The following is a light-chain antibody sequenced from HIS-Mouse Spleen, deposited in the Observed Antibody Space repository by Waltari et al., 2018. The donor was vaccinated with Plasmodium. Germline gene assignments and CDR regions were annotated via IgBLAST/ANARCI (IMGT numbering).Light chain of an antibody. CDR3: CSYAGSSTNWV. V-gene: IGLV2-23*01. CDR1: RQYVGRYKP. Sequence: QSALTQPGPVSGSPGQSVPLSFPGNRQYVGRYKPFLWYQQHPGKPPKPMIYEGSKRPSGVSNRFSGSKSGNTASLTISGLQAEDEADYYCCSYAGSSTNWVFGGGTKLTVL. J-gene: IGLJ3*02. CDR2: EGS.